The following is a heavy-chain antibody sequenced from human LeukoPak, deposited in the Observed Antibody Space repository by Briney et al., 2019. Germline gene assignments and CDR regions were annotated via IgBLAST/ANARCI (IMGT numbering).Heavy chain of an antibody. Sequence: GGSLRLSCAASGFTFSTYWMHWVRQAPGKGLVWVSGVDSEGSNRKYTDSVKGRFTISRDNAESTVYLQMSSLRADDTAVYFCVRFHDIWTGNNHLWGQGILVTVSS. J-gene: IGHJ4*02. V-gene: IGHV3-74*03. CDR3: VRFHDIWTGNNHL. CDR1: GFTFSTYW. D-gene: IGHD3-9*01. CDR2: VDSEGSNR.